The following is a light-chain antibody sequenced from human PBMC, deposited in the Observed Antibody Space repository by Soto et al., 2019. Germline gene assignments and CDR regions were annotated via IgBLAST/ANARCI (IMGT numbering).Light chain of an antibody. Sequence: SAPTQPAPVSGSPGQSVTISCPGYINYDFFSWYQQQPGTAPKLVIYEVSNRPSGTSDRFSGSKSGHTASLTISGLKTEDEAVYYCGSYTSSSNYVFGTGTKVTVL. J-gene: IGLJ1*01. CDR2: EVS. V-gene: IGLV2-14*01. CDR1: INYDF. CDR3: GSYTSSSNYV.